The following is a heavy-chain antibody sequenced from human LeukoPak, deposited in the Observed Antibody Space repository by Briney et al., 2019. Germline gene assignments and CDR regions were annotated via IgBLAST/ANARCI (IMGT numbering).Heavy chain of an antibody. V-gene: IGHV4-4*07. CDR1: GGSISSYY. D-gene: IGHD4-23*01. CDR2: IYTSGST. Sequence: SETLSLTCTVSGGSISSYYWSWIRQPAGKGLEWIGRIYTSGSTNYNPSLKSRVTMSVDTSKNQFSLKLSSVTAADTAVYYCARVTQTTMGVGSFYYYYYMDVWGKGTTVTVSS. CDR3: ARVTQTTMGVGSFYYYYYMDV. J-gene: IGHJ6*03.